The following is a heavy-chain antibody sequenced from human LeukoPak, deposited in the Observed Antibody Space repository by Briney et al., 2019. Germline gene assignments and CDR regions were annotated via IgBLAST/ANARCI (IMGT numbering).Heavy chain of an antibody. V-gene: IGHV4-39*07. CDR1: GGSISSSTYY. Sequence: PSETLSLTCSVSGGSISSSTYYWGWIRQPPGKGLEWIGSIYYSGSTYYNPSLKSRVTISVDTSKNQFSLKLSSVTAADTAVYYCARVTSYGDYVDYWGQGTLVTVSS. D-gene: IGHD4-17*01. CDR2: IYYSGST. J-gene: IGHJ4*02. CDR3: ARVTSYGDYVDY.